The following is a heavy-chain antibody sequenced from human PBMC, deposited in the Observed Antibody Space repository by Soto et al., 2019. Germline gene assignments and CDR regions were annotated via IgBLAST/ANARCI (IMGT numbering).Heavy chain of an antibody. Sequence: QVQLVQSGAEVKKPGASVKVSCKASGYTFTSYDINWVRQATGQGLEGMGWMNPNRGNTVFAQKFQGRVTMTRNTSISTAYMELSSLRSEDTAVYYCARGHSSSWYVCDYWGQGTLVTVSS. J-gene: IGHJ4*02. D-gene: IGHD6-13*01. CDR3: ARGHSSSWYVCDY. V-gene: IGHV1-8*01. CDR1: GYTFTSYD. CDR2: MNPNRGNT.